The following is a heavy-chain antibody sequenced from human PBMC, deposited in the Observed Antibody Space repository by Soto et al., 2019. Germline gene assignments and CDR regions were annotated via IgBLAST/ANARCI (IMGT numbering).Heavy chain of an antibody. CDR1: GFTFSNYA. CDR3: AKDQGSSWYEIDY. Sequence: EVQLLESGGGLVQPGGSLRLSCAASGFTFSNYAVTWVRQAPGKGLEWVSTISGSGGSTYYADSVKGRFTISRDNYKNKLYLQMKRLRAEDTAVDYCAKDQGSSWYEIDYGGQGKLVTVSS. V-gene: IGHV3-23*01. D-gene: IGHD6-13*01. CDR2: ISGSGGST. J-gene: IGHJ4*02.